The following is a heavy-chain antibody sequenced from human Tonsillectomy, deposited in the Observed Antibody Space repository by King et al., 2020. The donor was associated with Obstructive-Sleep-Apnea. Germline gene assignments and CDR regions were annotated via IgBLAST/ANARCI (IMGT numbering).Heavy chain of an antibody. CDR1: GGSISSYY. CDR2: IYYSGST. D-gene: IGHD3-10*01. CDR3: ARDSGGSGTAYFDY. J-gene: IGHJ4*02. Sequence: QLQESGPGLVKPSETLSLTCTVSGGSISSYYWSWIRQPPGKGLEWIGDIYYSGSTNYNPSLKSRVTISVDTSKNQFSLKLSSVTAADTAVYYCARDSGGSGTAYFDYWGQGTLVTVSS. V-gene: IGHV4-59*01.